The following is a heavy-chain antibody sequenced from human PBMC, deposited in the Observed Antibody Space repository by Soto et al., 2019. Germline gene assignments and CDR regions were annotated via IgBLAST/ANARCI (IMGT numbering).Heavy chain of an antibody. CDR1: GGTFSSYA. CDR2: IIPIFGTA. Sequence: SVKVSCKASGGTFSSYAISWVRQAPGQGLEWMGGIIPIFGTANYAQKFQGRVTITADESTITAYMELSSLGSEDTAVYYCARDRESTTYYYDSSGYPDAFDIWGQGTMVTVSS. CDR3: ARDRESTTYYYDSSGYPDAFDI. V-gene: IGHV1-69*13. J-gene: IGHJ3*02. D-gene: IGHD3-22*01.